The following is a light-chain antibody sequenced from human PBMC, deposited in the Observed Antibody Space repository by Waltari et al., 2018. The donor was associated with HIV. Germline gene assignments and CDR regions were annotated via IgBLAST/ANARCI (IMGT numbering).Light chain of an antibody. CDR2: KAS. V-gene: IGKV1-5*03. Sequence: DIQMTQSPSTLSASIGGRVSITCRASQSISSWLAWYQLKPGKAPKLLIYKASSLESGVPSRFSGSGSVTEFSLTISSLQPDDFATYYCQQYNNYPYTFGQGTKLELK. J-gene: IGKJ2*01. CDR3: QQYNNYPYT. CDR1: QSISSW.